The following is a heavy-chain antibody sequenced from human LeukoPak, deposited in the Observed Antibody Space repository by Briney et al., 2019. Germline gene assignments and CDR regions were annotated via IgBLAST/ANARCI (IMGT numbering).Heavy chain of an antibody. J-gene: IGHJ6*04. V-gene: IGHV4-59*01. Sequence: SETQSLTCTVSGGSISSYYWSWIRQPPGKGLEWIGYIYYSGSTNYNPSLKSRVTISVDTSKNQFSLKLSSVTAADTAVYYCARSDPPDYYGMDVWGKGTTVTVSS. CDR3: ARSDPPDYYGMDV. CDR1: GGSISSYY. CDR2: IYYSGST.